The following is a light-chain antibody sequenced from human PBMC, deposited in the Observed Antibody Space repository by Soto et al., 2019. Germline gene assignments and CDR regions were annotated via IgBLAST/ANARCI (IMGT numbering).Light chain of an antibody. CDR3: QVWDTNSDHYV. CDR1: NIENKS. Sequence: SYELTQPPPVSVAPVQKDRITCGGDNIENKSVHWYQQMPGQAPVLVVRDDSHRHSGIPERFSGSNSGNTATLTISRVEAGDEADYYCQVWDTNSDHYVFGTGTKVTVL. J-gene: IGLJ1*01. V-gene: IGLV3-21*02. CDR2: DDS.